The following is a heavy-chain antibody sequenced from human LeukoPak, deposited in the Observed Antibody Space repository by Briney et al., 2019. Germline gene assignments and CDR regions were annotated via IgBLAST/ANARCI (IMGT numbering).Heavy chain of an antibody. J-gene: IGHJ4*02. V-gene: IGHV4-59*01. CDR2: IYYSGST. Sequence: SETLSLTCTVSGGSISSYYWSWIRQPPGKGLEWIGYIYYSGSTNYNPSLKSRVTISVDTSKNQCSLKLSSVTAADTAVYYCAAEDLVATIGYWGQGTLVTVSS. D-gene: IGHD5-12*01. CDR3: AAEDLVATIGY. CDR1: GGSISSYY.